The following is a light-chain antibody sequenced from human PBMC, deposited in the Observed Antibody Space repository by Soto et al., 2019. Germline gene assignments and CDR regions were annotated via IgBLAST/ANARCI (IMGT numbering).Light chain of an antibody. CDR2: SIN. CDR3: LLWYGGAYI. J-gene: IGLJ1*01. Sequence: QAVVTQEPSLTVSPGGTVTLTCASSTGAVTKGFSPNWLQQRPGQPPRALIYSINKTHSWTPARFSGSLLGGKAALTLSGVQPEDEAVYYCLLWYGGAYIFGTGTKLTVL. V-gene: IGLV7-43*01. CDR1: TGAVTKGFS.